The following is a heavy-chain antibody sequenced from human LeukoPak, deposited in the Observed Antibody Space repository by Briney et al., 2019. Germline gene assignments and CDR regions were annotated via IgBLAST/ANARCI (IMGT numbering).Heavy chain of an antibody. CDR3: AKGVSSGWSYYYYYMDV. D-gene: IGHD6-19*01. CDR2: ISGSGGST. CDR1: GFTFSSYA. V-gene: IGHV3-23*01. Sequence: GGSLRLSCAASGFTFSSYAMSWVRQAPGKGLEWVSAISGSGGSTYYADSVKGRFTISRDNSKNTLYLQMISLRAEDTAVYYCAKGVSSGWSYYYYYMDVWGKGTTVTVSS. J-gene: IGHJ6*03.